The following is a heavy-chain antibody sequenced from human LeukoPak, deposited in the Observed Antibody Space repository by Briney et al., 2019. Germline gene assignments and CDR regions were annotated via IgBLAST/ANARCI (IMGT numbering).Heavy chain of an antibody. Sequence: SETLSLTCTVSGGSISSYYWSWIRQPPGKGLEWIGYIYYSGSTNYNPSLKSRVTISADTSKNQFSLKLSSVTAADTAVYYCARDTYGDWYFDLWGRGTLVTVSS. D-gene: IGHD3-10*01. CDR3: ARDTYGDWYFDL. V-gene: IGHV4-59*01. CDR1: GGSISSYY. J-gene: IGHJ2*01. CDR2: IYYSGST.